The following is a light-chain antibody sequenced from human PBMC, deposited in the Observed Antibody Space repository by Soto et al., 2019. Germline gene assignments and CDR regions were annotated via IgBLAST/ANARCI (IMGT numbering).Light chain of an antibody. CDR3: QTWGTGIHVV. CDR1: SGHSSYA. Sequence: QSVLTQSPSASASLGASVKLTCTLSSGHSSYAIAWHQQQPEKGPRYLMKLNSDGSHSKGDGNPDRFSGSSSGAERYLTISSLQSEDEADYYCQTWGTGIHVVFGGGTKLTVL. V-gene: IGLV4-69*01. J-gene: IGLJ2*01. CDR2: LNSDGSH.